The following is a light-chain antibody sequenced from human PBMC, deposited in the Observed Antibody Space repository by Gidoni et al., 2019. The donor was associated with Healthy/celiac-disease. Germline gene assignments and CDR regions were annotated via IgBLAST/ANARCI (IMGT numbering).Light chain of an antibody. V-gene: IGLV3-21*04. CDR1: NIGSKS. CDR2: YDS. CDR3: QVWDSSSDHWV. Sequence: SSVLTQPPSVSVAPGKTAKITCGGNNIGSKSVHWYQQKPGQAPVLVIYYDSDRPSGIPERFSGSNSGNTATLNISRVEAGDEADYYCQVWDSSSDHWVFGGGTKLTVL. J-gene: IGLJ3*02.